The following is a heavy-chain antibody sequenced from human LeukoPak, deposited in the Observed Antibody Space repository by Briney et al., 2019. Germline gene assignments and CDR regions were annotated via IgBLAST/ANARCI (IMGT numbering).Heavy chain of an antibody. CDR2: INPNSGGT. Sequence: ASVKVSCKASGYTFTGYYMHWVRQAPGQGLEWMGWINPNSGGTNYAQKFQGRVTMTRETSISTAYMELSRLRSDDTAVYYCARDPSNSGYDYLYYFDYWGQGTLVTVSS. J-gene: IGHJ4*02. V-gene: IGHV1-2*02. D-gene: IGHD5-12*01. CDR1: GYTFTGYY. CDR3: ARDPSNSGYDYLYYFDY.